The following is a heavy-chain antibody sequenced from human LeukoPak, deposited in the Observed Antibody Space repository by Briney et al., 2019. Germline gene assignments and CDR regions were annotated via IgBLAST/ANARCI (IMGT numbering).Heavy chain of an antibody. V-gene: IGHV4-34*01. CDR2: INHSGST. CDR3: ARETTRYGSGSFHPLNWFDP. J-gene: IGHJ5*02. Sequence: SETLSLTCAVYGGSFSGYYWSWIRQPQGKGLEWIGEINHSGSTNYNPSLKSRVTISVDTSKNQFSLKLSSVTAADTAVYYCARETTRYGSGSFHPLNWFDPWGQGTLVTVSS. D-gene: IGHD3-10*01. CDR1: GGSFSGYY.